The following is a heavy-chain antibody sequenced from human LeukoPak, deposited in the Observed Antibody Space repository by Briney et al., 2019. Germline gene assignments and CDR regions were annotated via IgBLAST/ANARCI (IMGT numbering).Heavy chain of an antibody. CDR2: VRGSEDST. D-gene: IGHD2-8*01. CDR3: AKDGYCTTVTCYGWLDY. CDR1: GFRVSNYA. Sequence: GGSLRLSCAASGFRVSNYAMSWLRLAPGKGLEWVSGVRGSEDSTYYADSVKGRFTVSRDTSRNTLYLQMDSPRAEDTAVYYCAKDGYCTTVTCYGWLDYWGLGTLVTVSS. J-gene: IGHJ4*02. V-gene: IGHV3-23*01.